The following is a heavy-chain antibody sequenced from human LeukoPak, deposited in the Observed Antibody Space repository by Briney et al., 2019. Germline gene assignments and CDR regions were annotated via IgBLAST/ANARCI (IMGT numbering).Heavy chain of an antibody. V-gene: IGHV3-23*01. Sequence: PGGSLRLSCAASGFTFSSYAMSWVRQAPGKGLEWVSAISGSGGSTYYADSVKGRFTISRDNSNNTLYLQMNSLRAEDTVVYYCAKSAAGEFYFDYWGQGTLVTVSS. CDR1: GFTFSSYA. D-gene: IGHD3-10*01. J-gene: IGHJ4*02. CDR3: AKSAAGEFYFDY. CDR2: ISGSGGST.